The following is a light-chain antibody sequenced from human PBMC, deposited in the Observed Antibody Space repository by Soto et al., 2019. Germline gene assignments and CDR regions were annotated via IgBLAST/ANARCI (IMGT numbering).Light chain of an antibody. CDR1: QDISNY. CDR2: DAS. Sequence: DIQMTQSPSSLSASVGDRVTITCQASQDISNYLNWYQQKPGKAPKLLIYDASNLETGVPSRFSGSGSGTDFTVTISSLQPEDIATYYCQQYDNLPRFTFGPGTKVDIQ. CDR3: QQYDNLPRFT. J-gene: IGKJ3*01. V-gene: IGKV1-33*01.